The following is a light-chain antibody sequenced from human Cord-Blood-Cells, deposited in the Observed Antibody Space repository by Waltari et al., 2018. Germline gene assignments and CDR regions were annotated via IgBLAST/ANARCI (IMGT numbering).Light chain of an antibody. CDR2: DAS. CDR3: QQYNSYPYT. V-gene: IGKV1-5*01. Sequence: DIQMTQSPSPLSASVGDRVTTTCRASQSISSWLAWYQQKPGKAPKLLIYDASSLESGVPSRFSGSGSGTEFTLTISSLQPDDFATYYCQQYNSYPYTFGQGTKLEIK. CDR1: QSISSW. J-gene: IGKJ2*01.